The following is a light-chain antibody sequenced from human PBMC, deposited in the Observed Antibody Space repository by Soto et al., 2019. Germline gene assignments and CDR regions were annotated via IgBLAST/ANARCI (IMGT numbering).Light chain of an antibody. J-gene: IGLJ1*01. Sequence: QSALTQPASVSGSPGQSITVPCTGTSSDIGGYNYVSWYQHHPGKAPQLIIYEVNLRPSGVSDRFSASKSGDTASLTISGLQAGDEADYYCCSYSTSNTHNYVFGTGTKVTVL. V-gene: IGLV2-14*01. CDR1: SSDIGGYNY. CDR2: EVN. CDR3: CSYSTSNTHNYV.